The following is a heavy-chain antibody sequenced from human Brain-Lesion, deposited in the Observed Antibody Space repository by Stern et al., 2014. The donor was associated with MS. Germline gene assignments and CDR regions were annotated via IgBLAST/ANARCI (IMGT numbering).Heavy chain of an antibody. D-gene: IGHD3-22*01. CDR1: GDSISSGDNY. J-gene: IGHJ4*02. V-gene: IGHV4-30-4*01. Sequence: QVQLQESGPGLVKPSQILSLTCNVSGDSISSGDNYWSWIRQSPGKGLEWIGYIYYIGSTFYNPSLKSRVTISVDTSQNQFSLRLSSVTAADTAVYYCARGESSRYYYYFDYWGQGTLVTVSS. CDR3: ARGESSRYYYYFDY. CDR2: IYYIGST.